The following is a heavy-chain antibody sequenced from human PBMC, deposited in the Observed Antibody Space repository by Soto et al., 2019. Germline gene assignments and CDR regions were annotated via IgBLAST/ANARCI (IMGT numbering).Heavy chain of an antibody. D-gene: IGHD4-4*01. V-gene: IGHV3-43*01. CDR3: XXXXXVTDYTNLDY. CDR1: GFTFDDYS. Sequence: EVQLVESGGAVIQPGGSLRLSCAASGFTFDDYSMHWVRQPPGKGLEWVSLXXWXXXXXFYADSVRGRFTVSRDNSKXXXXXXXXXXXXXXXXXXXXXXXXXVTDYTNLDYWGQGALVTVSS. CDR2: XXWXXXXX. J-gene: IGHJ4*02.